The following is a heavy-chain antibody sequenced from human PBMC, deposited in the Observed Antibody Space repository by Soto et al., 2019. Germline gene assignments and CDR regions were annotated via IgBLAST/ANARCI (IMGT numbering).Heavy chain of an antibody. CDR3: ARGYCSGGSCYGHWFDP. Sequence: PSETLSLTCTVSGGSISSYYWSWIRQPPGKGLEWIGYIYYSGSTNYNPSLKSRVTISVDTSKNQFSLKLSSVTAADTAVYYCARGYCSGGSCYGHWFDPWGQGTLVTVSS. J-gene: IGHJ5*02. D-gene: IGHD2-15*01. CDR1: GGSISSYY. V-gene: IGHV4-59*12. CDR2: IYYSGST.